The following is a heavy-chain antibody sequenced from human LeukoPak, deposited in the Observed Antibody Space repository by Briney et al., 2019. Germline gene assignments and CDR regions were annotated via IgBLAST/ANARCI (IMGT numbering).Heavy chain of an antibody. D-gene: IGHD2-2*01. CDR2: ISWNSGSI. CDR3: AKDTGVYCSSTGCFRYFDY. V-gene: IGHV3-9*01. Sequence: GRSLRLSCAASGFTFDDYAMHWVRQAPGKGLEWVSGISWNSGSIGYADSVKGRFTISRDNAKNSLYLQMNSLRAEGTALYYCAKDTGVYCSSTGCFRYFDYWGQGTLVTVSS. CDR1: GFTFDDYA. J-gene: IGHJ4*02.